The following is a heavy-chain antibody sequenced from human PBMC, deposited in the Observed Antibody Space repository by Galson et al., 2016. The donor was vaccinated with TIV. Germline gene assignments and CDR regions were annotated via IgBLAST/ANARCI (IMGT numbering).Heavy chain of an antibody. J-gene: IGHJ4*02. D-gene: IGHD3-22*01. CDR1: GGIFIGYG. CDR3: VRSGTYYYDSSGDN. V-gene: IGHV1-69*04. CDR2: IIPLFGIV. Sequence: SVKVSCKASGGIFIGYGISWVRQAPGQGLEWMGRIIPLFGIVSYAQRFQGRVAIIADKSTGTTYMELSSLRSEDTAAYYCVRSGTYYYDSSGDNWGQGTLVTVSS.